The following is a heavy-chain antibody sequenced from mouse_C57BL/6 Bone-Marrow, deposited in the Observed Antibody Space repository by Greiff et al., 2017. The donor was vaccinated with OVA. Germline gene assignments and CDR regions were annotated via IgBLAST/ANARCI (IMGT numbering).Heavy chain of an antibody. Sequence: QVTLKVSGPGILQPSQTLSLTCSFSGFSLSTFGMGVGWIRQPSGKGLEWLAHIWWDDDKYYNPALKSRLTISKDTSKNQVFLKIANVDTADTATYYGARHRIYDGYYGPAGPGAMDYWGQGTSVTVSS. CDR2: IWWDDDK. D-gene: IGHD2-3*01. V-gene: IGHV8-8*01. J-gene: IGHJ4*01. CDR3: ARHRIYDGYYGPAGPGAMDY. CDR1: GFSLSTFGMG.